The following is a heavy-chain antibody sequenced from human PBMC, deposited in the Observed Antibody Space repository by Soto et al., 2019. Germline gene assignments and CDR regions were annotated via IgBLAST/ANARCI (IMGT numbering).Heavy chain of an antibody. CDR3: ASPGDYYDSNGYYLFDY. J-gene: IGHJ4*02. CDR1: GFTFSSYA. V-gene: IGHV3-30-3*01. Sequence: QVQLVESGGGVVQPGRSLRLSCAASGFTFSSYAMHWVRQAPGKGLEWVAVISYAGSNKYYADSVKGRFTISRDNSKNTLYLQMDRLRAEDTAVYYCASPGDYYDSNGYYLFDYWGQGTLVTVSS. D-gene: IGHD3-22*01. CDR2: ISYAGSNK.